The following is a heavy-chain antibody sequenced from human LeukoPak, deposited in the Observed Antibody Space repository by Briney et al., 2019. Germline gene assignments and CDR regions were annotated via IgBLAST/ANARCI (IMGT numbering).Heavy chain of an antibody. CDR3: ARCCPNIAAAGRGGQKKAFDI. Sequence: KSSETLSLTCTVSGYSISSGYYWGWIRQPPGKGLEWIGSIYHSGSTYYNPSLKSRVTISVDTSKNQFSLKLSSVTAADTAVYYCARCCPNIAAAGRGGQKKAFDIWGQGTMVTVSS. CDR1: GYSISSGYY. CDR2: IYHSGST. D-gene: IGHD6-13*01. J-gene: IGHJ3*02. V-gene: IGHV4-38-2*02.